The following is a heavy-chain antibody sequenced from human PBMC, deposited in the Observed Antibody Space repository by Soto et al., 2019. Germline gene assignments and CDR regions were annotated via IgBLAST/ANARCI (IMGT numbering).Heavy chain of an antibody. CDR3: AHRRSGYYGSGWGWFDP. V-gene: IGHV2-5*02. CDR1: GFSLSTSGVG. D-gene: IGHD3-10*01. J-gene: IGHJ5*02. Sequence: QITLKESGPTLVKPTQTLTLTCTFSGFSLSTSGVGVGWIRQPPGKALEWLALIYWDDDKRYSPSLKSRLTITKDTSKNQVVLKMTNMDPVDTATYYCAHRRSGYYGSGWGWFDPWGQGTLVTVSS. CDR2: IYWDDDK.